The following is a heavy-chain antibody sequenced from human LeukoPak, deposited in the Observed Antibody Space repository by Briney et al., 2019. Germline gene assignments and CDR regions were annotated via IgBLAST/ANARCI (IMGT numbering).Heavy chain of an antibody. D-gene: IGHD2-15*01. Sequence: QPGGSLRLPCAASGFTFSSYWMSWVRQAPGKGLEWVANIKQDGSEKYYVDSVKGRFTISRDNAKNSLYLQMNSLRAEDTAVYYCARLRVVVDAYYYYYYYMDVWGKGTTVTVSS. J-gene: IGHJ6*03. CDR2: IKQDGSEK. CDR3: ARLRVVVDAYYYYYYYMDV. V-gene: IGHV3-7*01. CDR1: GFTFSSYW.